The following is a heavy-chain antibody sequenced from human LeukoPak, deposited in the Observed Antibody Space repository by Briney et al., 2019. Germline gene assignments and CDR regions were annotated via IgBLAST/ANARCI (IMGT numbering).Heavy chain of an antibody. Sequence: PGRSLRLSCAASGFTFSTNGMRWVRQAPGKGLEWVAVISYDEKTKYYADSVKGRFTISRDNSKNTLYLQMNSLRAEDTAVYYCAKEYCGGGRCNDDFFDYWGQGTLVTVSS. D-gene: IGHD2-15*01. CDR2: ISYDEKTK. CDR1: GFTFSTNG. CDR3: AKEYCGGGRCNDDFFDY. J-gene: IGHJ4*02. V-gene: IGHV3-30*18.